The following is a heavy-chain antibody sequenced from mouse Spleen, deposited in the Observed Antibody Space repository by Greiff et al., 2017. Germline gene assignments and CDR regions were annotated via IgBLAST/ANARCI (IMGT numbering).Heavy chain of an antibody. CDR3: ATGSSAVAY. V-gene: IGHV5-9-2*01. D-gene: IGHD3-1*01. CDR2: ISGGGSYT. CDR1: GFTFSSYG. J-gene: IGHJ3*01. Sequence: EVQLVESGGGLVKPGGSLKLSCAASGFTFSSYGMSWVRQTPEKRLEWVATISGGGSYTYYPDSVKGRFTISRDNAKNNLYLQMSSLRSEDTALYYCATGSSAVAYWGQGTLVTVSA.